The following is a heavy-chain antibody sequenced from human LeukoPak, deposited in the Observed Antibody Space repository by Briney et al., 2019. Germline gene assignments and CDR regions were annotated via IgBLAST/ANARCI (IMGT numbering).Heavy chain of an antibody. D-gene: IGHD2-21*02. CDR3: ARKGCTGDCYRFDP. CDR1: GYTFNTYG. Sequence: ASVTVSFTASGYTFNTYGISWVRQAPGQRPEWMGWINTDNGNTKYAQKFQGRVTMTTGTSTSTAYMELSSLRSDDTAVYYCARKGCTGDCYRFDPWGQGTLVTVSS. CDR2: INTDNGNT. J-gene: IGHJ5*02. V-gene: IGHV1-18*01.